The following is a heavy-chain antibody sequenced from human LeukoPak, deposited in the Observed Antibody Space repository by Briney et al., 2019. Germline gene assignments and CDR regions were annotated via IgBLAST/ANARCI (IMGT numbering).Heavy chain of an antibody. Sequence: GASVKVSCKASGGTFRTYSVTWVRQAPGQGLEWMGGIIPIFGTPNYAQKFQGRVKVTTDDATGTAYMELSSLMSEDTAIYYCARVDRYHVYLVVWGKGAPVTVSS. CDR3: ARVDRYHVYLVV. D-gene: IGHD1-14*01. CDR2: IIPIFGTP. CDR1: GGTFRTYS. J-gene: IGHJ6*03. V-gene: IGHV1-69*05.